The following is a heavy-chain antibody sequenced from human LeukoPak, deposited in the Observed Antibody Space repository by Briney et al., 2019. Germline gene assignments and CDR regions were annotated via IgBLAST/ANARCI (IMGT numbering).Heavy chain of an antibody. V-gene: IGHV3-73*01. CDR1: GFTFSGSA. D-gene: IGHD6-6*01. CDR2: ISSKANSYAT. J-gene: IGHJ4*02. Sequence: PGGSLRLSCAASGFTFSGSAMHWVRQASGKGLEWVGRISSKANSYATAYAASVKGRFTISRDDSKNTAYLQMNSLKTEDTAVYYCTRLSSSSVTPEDYWGQGTLVTVSS. CDR3: TRLSSSSVTPEDY.